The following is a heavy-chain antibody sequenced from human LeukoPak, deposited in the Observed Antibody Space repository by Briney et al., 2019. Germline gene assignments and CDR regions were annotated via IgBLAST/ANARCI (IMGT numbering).Heavy chain of an antibody. D-gene: IGHD6-13*01. J-gene: IGHJ4*02. CDR1: GXSNSAYY. CDR2: INYSGRT. V-gene: IGHV4-59*08. Sequence: SETLSLTWSVSGXSNSAYYGSWIRQPPGKGLEWIAYINYSGRTDYNPFLKGRVTISVDTSKNQFSLKLSSVTAADTAVFYCARTISGWYYFDYWGQGTLVTVSS. CDR3: ARTISGWYYFDY.